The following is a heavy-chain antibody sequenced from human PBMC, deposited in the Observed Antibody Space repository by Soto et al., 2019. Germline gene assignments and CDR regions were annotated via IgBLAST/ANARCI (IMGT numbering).Heavy chain of an antibody. J-gene: IGHJ6*02. Sequence: EVQLSESGGGLVQIGGSLRLSCAASGSYFSAYAMNCVRQAPGKGLEWVSAISRSGDITYYADSVTGRFSISRDNSKNTLYLQMNSLRAENPAVYYCAKGGFWVQYGMDVWGQGTTVTVSS. V-gene: IGHV3-23*01. CDR3: AKGGFWVQYGMDV. CDR2: ISRSGDIT. D-gene: IGHD3-16*01. CDR1: GSYFSAYA.